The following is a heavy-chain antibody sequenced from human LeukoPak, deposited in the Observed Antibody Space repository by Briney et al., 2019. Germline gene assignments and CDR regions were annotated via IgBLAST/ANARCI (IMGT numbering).Heavy chain of an antibody. Sequence: PGGSLRLSCAASGFTFSSYGMHWVRQAPGKGLEWVAVISYDGSNKYYADSVKGRFTISRDNSKNTLYLQMNSLRAEDTAAYYCAKRVQLWPNFDYWGQGTLVTVSS. CDR3: AKRVQLWPNFDY. CDR1: GFTFSSYG. J-gene: IGHJ4*02. V-gene: IGHV3-30*18. CDR2: ISYDGSNK. D-gene: IGHD5-18*01.